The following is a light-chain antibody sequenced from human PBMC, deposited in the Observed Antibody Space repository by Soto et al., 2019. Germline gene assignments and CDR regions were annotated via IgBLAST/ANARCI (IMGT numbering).Light chain of an antibody. V-gene: IGKV3-11*01. CDR2: DAS. CDR1: QSVSSD. J-gene: IGKJ3*01. CDR3: QHRLY. Sequence: EIVLTQSPATLSSSPGERATLSCRASQSVSSDFAWYQQKPGQVPRLLIYDASNRATGIPARFSGSGSGTDFTLTISSLEPEDFAVYYCQHRLYFGPGTKVDVK.